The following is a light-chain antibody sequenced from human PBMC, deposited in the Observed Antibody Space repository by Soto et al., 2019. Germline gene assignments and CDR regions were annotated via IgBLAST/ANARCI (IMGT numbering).Light chain of an antibody. CDR1: SSDVGAYNY. V-gene: IGLV2-8*01. CDR3: SSFASSNTWV. CDR2: EVT. J-gene: IGLJ3*02. Sequence: QSVLTQPPSASGSPGQSVTISYTGTSSDVGAYNYVSWYQQHAGKAPKLVIYEVTKRPSGVPDRFSGSKSANTASLTVSGRQAEDEADYYCSSFASSNTWVFGGGTKRTVL.